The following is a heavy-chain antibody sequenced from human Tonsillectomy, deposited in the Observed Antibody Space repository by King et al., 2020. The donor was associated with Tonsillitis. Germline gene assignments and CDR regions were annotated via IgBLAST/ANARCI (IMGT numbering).Heavy chain of an antibody. V-gene: IGHV4-59*01. CDR2: IYYSGST. Sequence: VQLQESGPGLVKPSETLSLTCTVSGGSISSYYWSWIRQPPGKGLEWIGYIYYSGSTNYNPSLKSRVTISVDTSKNQFSLKLSSVTAADMAVYYCARESGMTATIDYWGQGTLVTVSS. J-gene: IGHJ4*02. CDR1: GGSISSYY. D-gene: IGHD2-21*02. CDR3: ARESGMTATIDY.